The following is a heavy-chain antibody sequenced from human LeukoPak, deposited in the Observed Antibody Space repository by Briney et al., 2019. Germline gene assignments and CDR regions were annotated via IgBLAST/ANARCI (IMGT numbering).Heavy chain of an antibody. CDR2: INPSGGTT. J-gene: IGHJ6*02. D-gene: IGHD3-10*01. V-gene: IGHV1-46*01. CDR3: ARDGSGSYWYYYYGMDV. CDR1: GYTFTSYY. Sequence: ASVKVSCKAPGYTFTSYYMHWVRQAPGQGLEWMGIINPSGGTTSYAQKFQGRVTMTRDTSTSTVYMELSSLRSEDTAVYYCARDGSGSYWYYYYGMDVWGQGTTVTVSS.